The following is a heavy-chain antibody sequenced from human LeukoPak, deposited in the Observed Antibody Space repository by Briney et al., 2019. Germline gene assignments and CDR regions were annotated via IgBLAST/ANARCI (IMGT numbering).Heavy chain of an antibody. J-gene: IGHJ3*02. CDR3: ARDGSGWTDDAFDI. Sequence: PSETLSLTCTVSGGSISSYYWSWIRQPPGKGLEWIGYIYYSGSTNYNPSLKSRVTISVDTSKSQFSLKLSSVTAADTAVYYCARDGSGWTDDAFDIWGQGTMVTVSS. D-gene: IGHD6-19*01. CDR1: GGSISSYY. CDR2: IYYSGST. V-gene: IGHV4-59*01.